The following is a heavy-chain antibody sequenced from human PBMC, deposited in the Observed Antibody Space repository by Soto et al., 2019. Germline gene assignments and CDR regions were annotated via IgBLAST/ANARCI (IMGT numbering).Heavy chain of an antibody. CDR2: IWYDGSNK. Sequence: GGSLRLSCAASGFTFSSYGMHWVRQAPGKGLEWVAVIWYDGSNKYYADSVKGRFTISRDNSKNTLYLQMNSLRAEDTAVYYCARSQLLRRSWFDPWGQGTLVTVSS. CDR1: GFTFSSYG. D-gene: IGHD2-15*01. V-gene: IGHV3-33*01. CDR3: ARSQLLRRSWFDP. J-gene: IGHJ5*02.